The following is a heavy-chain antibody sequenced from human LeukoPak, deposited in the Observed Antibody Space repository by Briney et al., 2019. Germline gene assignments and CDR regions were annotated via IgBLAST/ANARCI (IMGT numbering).Heavy chain of an antibody. CDR2: IYYSGST. V-gene: IGHV4-59*01. CDR1: GGSISSYY. D-gene: IGHD3-9*01. Sequence: KPSETLSLTCTVSGGSISSYYWSWIRQPPGKGPEWIGYIYYSGSTNYNPSLKSRVTISVDTSKNQFSLKLSSVTAADTAVYYCARVDLRYFDWLSTYYFEHWGQGTLVTVSS. CDR3: ARVDLRYFDWLSTYYFEH. J-gene: IGHJ4*02.